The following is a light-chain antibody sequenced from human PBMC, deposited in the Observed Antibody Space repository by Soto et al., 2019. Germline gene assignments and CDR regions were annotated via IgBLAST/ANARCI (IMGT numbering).Light chain of an antibody. V-gene: IGKV3-15*01. CDR3: QHYQT. CDR2: GAS. J-gene: IGKJ1*01. CDR1: QSVSSN. Sequence: EIVMTQSPATLSVPPGERATLSCRASQSVSSNLAWYQQKPGQAPRLLIYGASTRATGIPARFSGSGSGTEFTLTISSLQSEDFAVYYCQHYQTFGQGTKVEIK.